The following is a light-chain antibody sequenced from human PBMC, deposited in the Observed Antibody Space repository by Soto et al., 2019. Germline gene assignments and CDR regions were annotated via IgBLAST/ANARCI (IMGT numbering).Light chain of an antibody. CDR1: QTVSSY. V-gene: IGKV3-20*01. CDR3: QQYGTSPIT. CDR2: GAS. Sequence: NVITQSPGTLSLSPGERATHSCTVSQTVSSYLTWYQQRPGQAPRLLIYGASKRATGIPDRFSGSGSGTDFTLTISRLEPEDFALYYCQQYGTSPITFGQGTRLEIK. J-gene: IGKJ5*01.